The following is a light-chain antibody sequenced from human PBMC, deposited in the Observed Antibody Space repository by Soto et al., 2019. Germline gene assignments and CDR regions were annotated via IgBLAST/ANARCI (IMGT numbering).Light chain of an antibody. CDR3: QQYGSSSWT. J-gene: IGKJ1*01. V-gene: IGKV3-20*01. CDR1: QSVSSSY. CDR2: CTS. Sequence: EIVLTQSPGTLSLSPGERATLSCRASQSVSSSYLAWYQQKPGQAPRLLIYCTSSRATAIPDRFSGSGSGTDFTLTISRLEPEDFAVYYCQQYGSSSWTFGQGTKVEIK.